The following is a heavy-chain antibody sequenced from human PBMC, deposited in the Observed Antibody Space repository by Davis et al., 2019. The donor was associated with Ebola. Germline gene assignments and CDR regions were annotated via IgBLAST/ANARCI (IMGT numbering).Heavy chain of an antibody. CDR3: ARGDTEGHN. D-gene: IGHD4-17*01. J-gene: IGHJ4*02. Sequence: PGGSLRLSCAASGFIFSDYVMNWVRQAPGKGLEWVSSIRGSGTYTYYADSVKGRFTISRDNAKNSLFLQMNSLKAEDTAVYYGARGDTEGHNWGQGTLVTVSS. CDR1: GFIFSDYV. V-gene: IGHV3-21*01. CDR2: IRGSGTYT.